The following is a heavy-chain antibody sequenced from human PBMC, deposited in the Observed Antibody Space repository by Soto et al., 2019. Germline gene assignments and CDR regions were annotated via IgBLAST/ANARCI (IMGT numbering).Heavy chain of an antibody. Sequence: QVQLVQSGAEVKKPGSSVKVSCKASGGTFSSYAISWVRQAPGQGLEWMGGTFPMFGKANYAQKFQGRVTISADKSTSTAYMELISLTSEDTAVYYCATVDISTWIDGMDVWGQGTTVTVSS. CDR1: GGTFSSYA. D-gene: IGHD6-13*01. CDR3: ATVDISTWIDGMDV. CDR2: TFPMFGKA. J-gene: IGHJ6*02. V-gene: IGHV1-69*06.